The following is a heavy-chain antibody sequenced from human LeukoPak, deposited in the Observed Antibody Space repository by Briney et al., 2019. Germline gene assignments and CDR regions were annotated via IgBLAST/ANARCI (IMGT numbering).Heavy chain of an antibody. Sequence: GGSLRLSCAASGFTFDDYGMHWVRQAPGKGLEWVSVLSCDGGTTLYADSVKGRFTISRDNSKNSLYLEMNSLRTDDTAFYYCAKGIAVAGFHFDYWGHGTLVIVSS. D-gene: IGHD6-19*01. CDR2: LSCDGGTT. J-gene: IGHJ4*01. V-gene: IGHV3-43*02. CDR3: AKGIAVAGFHFDY. CDR1: GFTFDDYG.